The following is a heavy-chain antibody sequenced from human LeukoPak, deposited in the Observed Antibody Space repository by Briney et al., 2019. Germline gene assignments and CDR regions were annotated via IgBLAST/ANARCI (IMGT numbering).Heavy chain of an antibody. V-gene: IGHV4-34*01. CDR2: INHSGST. CDR3: ARGDDYDPTRADYMDV. CDR1: SGSFSGYY. Sequence: SETLSLTCAVYSGSFSGYYWSWIRQPPGKGLEWIGEINHSGSTNYNPSLKSRVTISVDTSKNQFSLKLSSVTAADTAVYYCARGDDYDPTRADYMDVWGKGTTVAVSS. J-gene: IGHJ6*03. D-gene: IGHD4-17*01.